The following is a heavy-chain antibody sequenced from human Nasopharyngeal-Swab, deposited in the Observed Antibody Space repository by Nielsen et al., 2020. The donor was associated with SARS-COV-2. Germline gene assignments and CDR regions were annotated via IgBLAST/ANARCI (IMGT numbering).Heavy chain of an antibody. CDR2: INPNSGGT. V-gene: IGHV1-2*06. Sequence: ASVKVSCKASGYTLTGYYMHWVRQAPGQGLEWMGRINPNSGGTNYAQKFQGRVTMTRDTSISTAYMELSRLRSDDTAVYYCARGAHPQTYYDILTGYPNWFDPWGQGTLVTVSS. J-gene: IGHJ5*02. CDR3: ARGAHPQTYYDILTGYPNWFDP. CDR1: GYTLTGYY. D-gene: IGHD3-9*01.